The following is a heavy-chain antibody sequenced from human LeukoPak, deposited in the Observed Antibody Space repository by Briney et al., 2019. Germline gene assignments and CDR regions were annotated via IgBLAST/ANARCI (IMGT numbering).Heavy chain of an antibody. Sequence: GGSLRLSCVDPGFTASILYFHWVRQTPGKGLEWVSVIYTGGATYYADSVKGRFTISRDDSKNMMYLQMNSLRVEDTAIYYCATRNLHSSSDILKWGQGTLVTVSS. V-gene: IGHV3-66*04. CDR3: ATRNLHSSSDILK. J-gene: IGHJ4*02. CDR2: IYTGGAT. D-gene: IGHD3-9*01. CDR1: GFTASILY.